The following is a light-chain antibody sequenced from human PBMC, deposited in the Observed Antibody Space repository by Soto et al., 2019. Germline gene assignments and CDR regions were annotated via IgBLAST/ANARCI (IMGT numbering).Light chain of an antibody. Sequence: QSVLAQPASVSGSPGQSITISCTGTTSDVGRYDYVSWFQQHPGKAPKLIIYDVSHWPSGVSDRCSGSKSGNTASLTISGLQAEDEADYYCSSFTTSTTFVFGTGTQLTVL. CDR3: SSFTTSTTFV. CDR2: DVS. J-gene: IGLJ1*01. V-gene: IGLV2-14*03. CDR1: TSDVGRYDY.